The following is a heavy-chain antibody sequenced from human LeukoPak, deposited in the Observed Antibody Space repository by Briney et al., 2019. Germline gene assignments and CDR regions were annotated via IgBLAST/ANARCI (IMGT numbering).Heavy chain of an antibody. Sequence: SQTLSLTCAVSGGSISSGGYSWSWIRQPPGKGLEWIGYIYHSGSTYYTPSLKSRVTISVDRSKNQFSLKLSSVTAADTAVYYCARGLYDSYAFDIWGQGTMVTVSS. CDR2: IYHSGST. CDR1: GGSISSGGYS. V-gene: IGHV4-30-2*01. J-gene: IGHJ3*02. D-gene: IGHD3-22*01. CDR3: ARGLYDSYAFDI.